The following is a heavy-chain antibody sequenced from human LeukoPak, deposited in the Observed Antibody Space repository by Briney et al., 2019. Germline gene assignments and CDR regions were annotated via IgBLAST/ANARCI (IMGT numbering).Heavy chain of an antibody. CDR3: AKEQQLVPLDY. CDR1: GFTFSSYG. Sequence: GGSLRLSCAASGFTFSSYGMHWVRQAPGKGLEWVAVISYDGSNKYYADSVKGRFTISRDNSKNTLYLQMNSLRAEDTAVYYCAKEQQLVPLDYWGQGTLVTVSS. J-gene: IGHJ4*02. CDR2: ISYDGSNK. D-gene: IGHD6-13*01. V-gene: IGHV3-30*18.